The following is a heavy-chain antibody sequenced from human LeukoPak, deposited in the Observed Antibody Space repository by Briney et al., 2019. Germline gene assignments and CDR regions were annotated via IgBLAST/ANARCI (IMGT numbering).Heavy chain of an antibody. CDR1: GFTLNDYA. J-gene: IGHJ4*02. D-gene: IGHD3-16*01. V-gene: IGHV3-43*02. Sequence: PGGSLRLSCAASGFTLNDYAIHWVRQAPGKGLEWVSVISGDGGSTYYADSVKGRFTISRDNSKNSLYLQMNSLRTEDTALYYCVKDIIGNMYDYSGFDYWGQGTLVTVSS. CDR3: VKDIIGNMYDYSGFDY. CDR2: ISGDGGST.